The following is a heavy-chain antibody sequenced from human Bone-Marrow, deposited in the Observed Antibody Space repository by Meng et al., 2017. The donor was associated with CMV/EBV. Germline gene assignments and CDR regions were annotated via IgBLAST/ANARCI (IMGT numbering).Heavy chain of an antibody. J-gene: IGHJ4*02. D-gene: IGHD5-12*01. V-gene: IGHV3-7*01. Sequence: GESLKISCVASGFTFSSYWMNWVRQAPGKVLDWLANIQQDGSAKYYLDSVKGRFTIARDNAKNSLYLQMNSLRAEDTAVYYCATAPYGYSPLVDWGQGTLVTVSS. CDR3: ATAPYGYSPLVD. CDR2: IQQDGSAK. CDR1: GFTFSSYW.